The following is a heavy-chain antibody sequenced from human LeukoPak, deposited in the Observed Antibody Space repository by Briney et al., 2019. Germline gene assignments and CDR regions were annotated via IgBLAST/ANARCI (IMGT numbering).Heavy chain of an antibody. CDR3: AKDFRGEPHP. D-gene: IGHD3-3*01. J-gene: IGHJ5*02. CDR1: GFTFSNYA. CDR2: ISASGGST. Sequence: GGSLRLSCAASGFTFSNYAMSWVRQAPGKGLEWVSGISASGGSTYYADSVKGRFTISRDNSKNTLYLQMNSLRAEDTAVYYCAKDFRGEPHPWGQGTLVTVSS. V-gene: IGHV3-23*01.